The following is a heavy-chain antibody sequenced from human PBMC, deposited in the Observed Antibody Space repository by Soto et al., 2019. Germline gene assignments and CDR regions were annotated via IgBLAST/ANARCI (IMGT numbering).Heavy chain of an antibody. CDR1: GYTFSGFY. D-gene: IGHD6-19*01. J-gene: IGHJ4*02. CDR2: INPNSGGT. CDR3: ASAAVTGTAGLDF. V-gene: IGHV1-2*02. Sequence: QVLLLQSGAEVKKPGASVKVSCKASGYTFSGFYMHWVRQAPGQGLEWMGWINPNSGGTKSAEKLQGRGTMTRDTSSSTAYMELSRRTADDTAVYYCASAAVTGTAGLDFWGQGTQVTVSS.